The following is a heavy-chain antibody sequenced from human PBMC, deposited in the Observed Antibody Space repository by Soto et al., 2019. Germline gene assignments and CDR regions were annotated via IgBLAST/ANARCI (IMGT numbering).Heavy chain of an antibody. V-gene: IGHV1-69*02. J-gene: IGHJ4*02. D-gene: IGHD3-10*01. CDR2: INPILSMS. Sequence: QVQLVQSGAEVKKPGSSVRVSCKASGDTFTFYSINWVRQAPGLGLEWMGRINPILSMSNYAQRFQGRVTMTAAKSTSTAYMELSSLRSEDTAMYYWASSYGSGYRAFDYWGQGALVTVSS. CDR3: ASSYGSGYRAFDY. CDR1: GDTFTFYS.